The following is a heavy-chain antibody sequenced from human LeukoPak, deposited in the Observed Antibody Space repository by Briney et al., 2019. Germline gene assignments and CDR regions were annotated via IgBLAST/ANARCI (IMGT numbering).Heavy chain of an antibody. CDR2: IRSSSSTT. D-gene: IGHD3-10*01. CDR3: AREDGSGSYLVY. CDR1: GFTISSYS. Sequence: TGGSLRLSCAASGFTISSYSMNWVRQAPGKGLEWVSYIRSSSSTTYYADSVKGRFTISRDNTKNSLDLQMNSLRDEDTAIYYCAREDGSGSYLVYWGQGTLVTVPS. V-gene: IGHV3-48*02. J-gene: IGHJ4*02.